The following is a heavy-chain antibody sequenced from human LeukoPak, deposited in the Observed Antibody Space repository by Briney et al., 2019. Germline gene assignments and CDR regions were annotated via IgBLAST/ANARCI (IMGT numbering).Heavy chain of an antibody. J-gene: IGHJ4*02. D-gene: IGHD5-12*01. Sequence: SETLSLTCTVSGGSISSSSYYWGWVRQPPGKGLEWIGSIYYSGSTYYNPSLKSRVTISVDTSKNQFSLKLSSVTAADTAAYYCARAHSGYDLGYWGQGTLVTVSS. CDR3: ARAHSGYDLGY. CDR2: IYYSGST. V-gene: IGHV4-39*07. CDR1: GGSISSSSYY.